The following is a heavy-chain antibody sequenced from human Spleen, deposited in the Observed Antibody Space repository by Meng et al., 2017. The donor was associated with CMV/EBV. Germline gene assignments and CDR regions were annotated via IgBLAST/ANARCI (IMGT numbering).Heavy chain of an antibody. J-gene: IGHJ4*02. CDR1: GFTFSSYS. V-gene: IGHV3-21*04. CDR2: ISSSSSYI. CDR3: AKYQTKSAMIVVVMDY. Sequence: GESLKISCAASGFTFSSYSMNWVRQAPGKGLEWVSSISSSSSYIYYADSVKGRFTISRDNSKNTLSLQMNSLRAEDTAVYYCAKYQTKSAMIVVVMDYWGQGTLVTVSS. D-gene: IGHD3-22*01.